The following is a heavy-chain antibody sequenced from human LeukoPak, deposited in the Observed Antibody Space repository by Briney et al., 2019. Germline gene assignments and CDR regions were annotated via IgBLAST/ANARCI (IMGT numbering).Heavy chain of an antibody. CDR1: GFTFSSYW. V-gene: IGHV3-7*01. D-gene: IGHD2-2*01. CDR3: AREDIVVVPAAMDYYYYYGMDV. J-gene: IGHJ6*02. CDR2: IKQDGSEK. Sequence: GGSLRLSCAASGFTFSSYWMSWVRQAPGKGLEWVANIKQDGSEKYYVDSVKGRFTISRGNAKNSLYLQMNSLRAEDTAVYYCAREDIVVVPAAMDYYYYYGMDVWGQGTTVTVSS.